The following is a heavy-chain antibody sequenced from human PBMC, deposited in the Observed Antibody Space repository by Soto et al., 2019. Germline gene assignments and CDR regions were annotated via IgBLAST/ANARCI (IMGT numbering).Heavy chain of an antibody. D-gene: IGHD3-10*01. CDR2: INVGNGNT. CDR3: ARDRYYGSGTYNYFDY. CDR1: WYTFTTYT. Sequence: ASVKVSCKASWYTFTTYTINWGRPAPGQRLEWMGWINVGNGNTRYSPKFQDTVTITGDTSASTAYMELNSLRSEDTAVYYCARDRYYGSGTYNYFDYWGQGTLVTVSS. V-gene: IGHV1-3*01. J-gene: IGHJ4*02.